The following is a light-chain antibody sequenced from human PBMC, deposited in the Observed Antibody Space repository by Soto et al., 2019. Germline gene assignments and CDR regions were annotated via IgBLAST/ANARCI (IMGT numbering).Light chain of an antibody. V-gene: IGKV1-5*01. Sequence: DIQMTHSPSTLSASVGDRVTITCRATQSISSWLAWYQQKPGKAPKLLIYDASSLESGVPSRFSGSGSGTEFTLTISSLQPDDFATYYCQQYGSYPYTFGQGTKVDIK. CDR3: QQYGSYPYT. J-gene: IGKJ2*01. CDR1: QSISSW. CDR2: DAS.